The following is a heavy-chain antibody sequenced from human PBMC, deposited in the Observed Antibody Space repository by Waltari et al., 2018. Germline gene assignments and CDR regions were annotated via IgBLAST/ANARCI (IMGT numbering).Heavy chain of an antibody. Sequence: HVQLQESGPGLVKPSETLSLTCTVSGYSISSGYYWGWIRQPPGKGLEWIGSIYHSGSTNYNPSLKSRVTLSVDTSKNLFSLKLNSVTAADTAVYYCVTSTDTVTSGFYYYYMDVWAKGTTVTVSS. CDR3: VTSTDTVTSGFYYYYMDV. J-gene: IGHJ6*03. CDR1: GYSISSGYY. CDR2: IYHSGST. V-gene: IGHV4-38-2*02. D-gene: IGHD4-17*01.